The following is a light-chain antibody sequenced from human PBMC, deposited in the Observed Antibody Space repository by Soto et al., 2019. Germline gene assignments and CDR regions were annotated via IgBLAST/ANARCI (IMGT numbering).Light chain of an antibody. J-gene: IGLJ1*01. Sequence: ALTQPASVSGSPGQSITISCTGTSSDIGSYNRVSWYQQPPGTAPKLIIYEVNNRPSGVPDRFSGSKSGNTASLTISGLQAEDEADYYCNSFTTRSTYVFGNGTKVTVL. CDR2: EVN. CDR1: SSDIGSYNR. V-gene: IGLV2-18*02. CDR3: NSFTTRSTYV.